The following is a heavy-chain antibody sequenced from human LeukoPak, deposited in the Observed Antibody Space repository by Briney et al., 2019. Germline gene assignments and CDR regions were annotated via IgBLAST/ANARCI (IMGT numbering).Heavy chain of an antibody. CDR2: LKPKSGST. CDR1: GYILANNY. Sequence: GASVKVSCRASGYILANNYIHWVRQVPGQGLEWLGYLKPKSGSTGSAQKFQGRLTMTRGASINTAYMELASLTSDDTAIYFCARDSPHQRFDIWGQGSLVSVS. J-gene: IGHJ4*02. V-gene: IGHV1-2*02. CDR3: ARDSPHQRFDI.